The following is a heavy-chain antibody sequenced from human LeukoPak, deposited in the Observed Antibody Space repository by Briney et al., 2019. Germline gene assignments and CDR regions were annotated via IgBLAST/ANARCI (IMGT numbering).Heavy chain of an antibody. CDR1: GGSFSGYY. CDR2: INHSGST. CDR3: ARGLAAAARYYYYGMDV. D-gene: IGHD6-13*01. J-gene: IGHJ6*02. Sequence: PSETLSLTCAVYGGSFSGYYWSWIRQPPGKGLEWIGEINHSGSTNYNPSLKSRVTISVDTSKNQFSLKLSSVTAADTAVYYCARGLAAAARYYYYGMDVWGQGTTVTVSS. V-gene: IGHV4-34*01.